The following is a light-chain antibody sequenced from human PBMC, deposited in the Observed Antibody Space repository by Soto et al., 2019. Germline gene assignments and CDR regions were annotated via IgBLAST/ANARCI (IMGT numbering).Light chain of an antibody. CDR1: QSVPIGY. CDR3: QQYANLVT. CDR2: GTS. Sequence: ETVLTQYPATLSLSPGERATFSCGASQSVPIGYLAWYQQKPGQAPRLLIYGTSNRATGIPDRISGSGSGTDFTLSISRLEPEDSAVYLCQQYANLVTFGGGTKVEIK. V-gene: IGKV3-20*01. J-gene: IGKJ4*01.